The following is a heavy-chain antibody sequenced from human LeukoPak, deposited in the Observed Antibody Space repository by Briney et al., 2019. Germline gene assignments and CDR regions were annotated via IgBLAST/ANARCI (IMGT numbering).Heavy chain of an antibody. V-gene: IGHV3-30-3*01. CDR1: GFSFSTYS. CDR2: ISYDGSNK. J-gene: IGHJ3*02. CDR3: ARDPYKHNDYSNYGAFDI. D-gene: IGHD4-11*01. Sequence: GGSLRLSCAASGFSFSTYSMHWVRQAPGKGLEWVAVISYDGSNKHYADSVKGRFTISRDNAKNSLYLEMTSLRAEDTAVFYCARDPYKHNDYSNYGAFDIWGQGTMVTVSS.